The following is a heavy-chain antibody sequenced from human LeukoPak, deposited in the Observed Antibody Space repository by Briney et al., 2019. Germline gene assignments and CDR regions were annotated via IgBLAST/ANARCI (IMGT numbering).Heavy chain of an antibody. J-gene: IGHJ4*02. CDR1: GDSINNHY. Sequence: SETLSLTCTVSGDSINNHYWNWLRQSPGKGLEWIGYVFHFGSPHYNPSLSSRVTTSIDTSKNQFSLELTSVATADSAIYFCASSRAGYTSGWFFEYWGQGALVTVSS. CDR2: VFHFGSP. V-gene: IGHV4-59*11. CDR3: ASSRAGYTSGWFFEY. D-gene: IGHD6-13*01.